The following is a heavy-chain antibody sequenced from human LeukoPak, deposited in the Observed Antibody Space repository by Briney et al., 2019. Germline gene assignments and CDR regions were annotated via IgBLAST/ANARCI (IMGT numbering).Heavy chain of an antibody. V-gene: IGHV3-7*01. Sequence: GGSLRLSCAASGFIFNKYWMSWVRQAPGKGLEWVANIKQDGSEKYYADPVKGRFTISRDNAQNSVYLQTNSVRAEDTAVYYCARIGYSSSCFDYWGQGTPVTVPS. CDR3: ARIGYSSSCFDY. J-gene: IGHJ4*02. D-gene: IGHD6-13*01. CDR2: IKQDGSEK. CDR1: GFIFNKYW.